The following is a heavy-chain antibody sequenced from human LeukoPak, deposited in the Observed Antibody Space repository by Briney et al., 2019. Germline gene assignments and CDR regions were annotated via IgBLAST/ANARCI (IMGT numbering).Heavy chain of an antibody. D-gene: IGHD6-13*01. V-gene: IGHV3-21*01. CDR2: ISSSSSYI. J-gene: IGHJ4*02. CDR3: ASLAFGAAAGTVDY. CDR1: GFTFSSYS. Sequence: GGSLRLSCAASGFTFSSYSMNWVRQAPGKGLEWVSSISSSSSYIYYADSVKGRFTISRDNAKNSLYLQMNSLRAEDTAVYYCASLAFGAAAGTVDYWGQGTLVTVSS.